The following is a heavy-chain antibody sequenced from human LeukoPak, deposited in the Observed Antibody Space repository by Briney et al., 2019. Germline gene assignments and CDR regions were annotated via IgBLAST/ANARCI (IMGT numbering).Heavy chain of an antibody. V-gene: IGHV3-7*01. J-gene: IGHJ4*02. CDR2: IKQDGSEK. D-gene: IGHD3-22*01. Sequence: GGSLRLSCAASGFTFSSYWMSWVRQAPGKGLEWVANIKQDGSEKYYVDSVKGRFTISRDNAKNSLYLQMNSLRAEDTAVYYCARDISEDYYDTSDERDYFDYWGQGTLVTVSS. CDR3: ARDISEDYYDTSDERDYFDY. CDR1: GFTFSSYW.